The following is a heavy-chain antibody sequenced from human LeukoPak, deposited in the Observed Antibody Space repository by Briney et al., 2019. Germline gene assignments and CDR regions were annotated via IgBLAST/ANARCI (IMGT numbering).Heavy chain of an antibody. J-gene: IGHJ6*02. D-gene: IGHD4-17*01. CDR3: ARLGTVTTPYYYYYGMDV. CDR2: IYTSGST. V-gene: IGHV4-4*07. CDR1: GGSISSYY. Sequence: PSETLSLTCTVSGGSISSYYWSWIRQPAGKGLEWIGRIYTSGSTNYNPSLKSRVTMSVDTSKNQFSLKLSSVTAADTAVYYCARLGTVTTPYYYYYGMDVWGQGTTVTVSS.